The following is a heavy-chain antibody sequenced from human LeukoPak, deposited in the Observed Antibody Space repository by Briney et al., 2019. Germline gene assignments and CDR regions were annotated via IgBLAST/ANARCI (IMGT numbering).Heavy chain of an antibody. CDR2: IYYSGST. CDR1: GGSISSYY. J-gene: IGHJ4*02. D-gene: IGHD6-13*01. CDR3: ARTDIAAAGPFDY. V-gene: IGHV4-59*08. Sequence: SETLSLTCTVSGGSISSYYWSWIRQSPGKRVEWIGYIYYSGSTNYNPSLKSRVTISVDTSKNQFSLKLSSVTAADTAVYYCARTDIAAAGPFDYWGQGTLVTVSS.